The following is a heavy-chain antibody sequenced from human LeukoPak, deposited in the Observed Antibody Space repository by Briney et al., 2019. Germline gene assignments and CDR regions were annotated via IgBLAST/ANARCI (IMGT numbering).Heavy chain of an antibody. J-gene: IGHJ3*02. V-gene: IGHV1-18*01. Sequence: GASVKVSCKASGYTFTSYGISWVRQAPGQGLEWMGWISAYNGNTNYAQELQGRVTMTTDTSTSTAYMELRSLRSDDTAVYYCARDTLQLVLGAFDIWGQGTMVTVSS. CDR3: ARDTLQLVLGAFDI. CDR1: GYTFTSYG. D-gene: IGHD6-13*01. CDR2: ISAYNGNT.